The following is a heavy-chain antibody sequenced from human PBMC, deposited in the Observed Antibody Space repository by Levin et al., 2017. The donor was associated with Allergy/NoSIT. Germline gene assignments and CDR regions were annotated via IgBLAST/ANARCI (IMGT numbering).Heavy chain of an antibody. CDR2: ISSNSSYR. V-gene: IGHV3-11*05. D-gene: IGHD2-15*01. CDR1: GFTFSDYY. J-gene: IGHJ5*02. Sequence: GGSLRLSCAASGFTFSDYYMNWIRQTPGKGLEWVSSISSNSSYRNYADSVKGRFTISRDNAKNSLYLQMNSLRAEDTAVYYCARDPLYCSGDNCSPRWFDPWGQGTLVTVSS. CDR3: ARDPLYCSGDNCSPRWFDP.